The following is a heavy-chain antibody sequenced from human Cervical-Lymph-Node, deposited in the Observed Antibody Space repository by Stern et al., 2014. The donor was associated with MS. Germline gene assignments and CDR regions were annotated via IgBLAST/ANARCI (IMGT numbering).Heavy chain of an antibody. J-gene: IGHJ6*02. Sequence: QVQLVQSGAEVEKPGSSVRVSCKASGGTFSSYAISWVRQAPGQGLEWMGGIIPMFGTANYAQKFQGRVTITADDSTTTAYMEVSSLRSEDTAVYYCASSVGELTPEAVWGQGTTVTVFS. CDR2: IIPMFGTA. CDR3: ASSVGELTPEAV. CDR1: GGTFSSYA. D-gene: IGHD3-10*01. V-gene: IGHV1-69*01.